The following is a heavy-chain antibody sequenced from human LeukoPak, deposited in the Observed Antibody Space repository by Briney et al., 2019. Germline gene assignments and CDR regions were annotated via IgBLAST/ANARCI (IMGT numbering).Heavy chain of an antibody. CDR2: ISYDGSNK. CDR1: GFTFSSYA. J-gene: IGHJ4*02. D-gene: IGHD6-6*01. V-gene: IGHV3-30*04. Sequence: GGSLRLSCAASGFTFSSYAMHWVRQAPGKGLEWVAVISYDGSNKYYADSVKGRFTISRDNSKNTLYLQMNSLRAEDTAVYYCARDLRNGIAARVFDYWGQGTLVTVSS. CDR3: ARDLRNGIAARVFDY.